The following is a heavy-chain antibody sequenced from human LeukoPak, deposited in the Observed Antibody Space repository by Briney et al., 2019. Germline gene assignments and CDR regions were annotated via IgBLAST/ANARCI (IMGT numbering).Heavy chain of an antibody. J-gene: IGHJ5*02. D-gene: IGHD4-17*01. CDR2: ISSSSSTI. V-gene: IGHV3-48*01. CDR3: AKALDDYGDYVTQGGFDP. Sequence: PGGSLRLSCAASGFTFSSYSMNWVRQAPGKGLEWVSYISSSSSTIYYADSVKGRYTISRDNSKNTLYLQMNSLRAEDTAVYYCAKALDDYGDYVTQGGFDPWGQGTLVTVSS. CDR1: GFTFSSYS.